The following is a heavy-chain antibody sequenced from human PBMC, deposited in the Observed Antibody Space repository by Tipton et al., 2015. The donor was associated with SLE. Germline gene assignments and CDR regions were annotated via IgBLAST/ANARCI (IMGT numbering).Heavy chain of an antibody. CDR2: INHSGST. D-gene: IGHD3-3*02. CDR3: ARDKSIGYFDY. J-gene: IGHJ4*02. Sequence: TLSLTCTVSGGSISSSSYYWGWIRQPPGKGLEWIGEINHSGSTNYNPSLKSRVTISVDTSKNQFSLKLSSVTAADTAVYYCARDKSIGYFDYWGQGTLVTVSS. CDR1: GGSISSSSYY. V-gene: IGHV4-39*07.